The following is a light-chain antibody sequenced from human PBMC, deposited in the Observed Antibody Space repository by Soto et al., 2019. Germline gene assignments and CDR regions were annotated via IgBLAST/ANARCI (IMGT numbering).Light chain of an antibody. CDR2: DN. V-gene: IGLV1-44*01. J-gene: IGLJ2*01. Sequence: QSVLTQPTSASGTPGLRVTFSCSGSSSNIGSNPVSWYQLLPGTAPKLLIYDNERPSGVPDRFSGSKSGTSASLAISGLQSDDEADYYCAAWDASLNGLVFGGGTKLTVL. CDR3: AAWDASLNGLV. CDR1: SSNIGSNP.